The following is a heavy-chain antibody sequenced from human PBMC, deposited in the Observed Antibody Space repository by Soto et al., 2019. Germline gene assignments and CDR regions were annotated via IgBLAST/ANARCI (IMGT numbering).Heavy chain of an antibody. D-gene: IGHD3-22*01. CDR1: GFTFSSYG. CDR3: ARDYDSSGYPRYYFDY. V-gene: IGHV3-33*01. Sequence: SLRRSCAASGFTFSSYGMHWVRQAPGKGLEWVAVIWYDGSNKYYADSVKGRFTISRDNSKNTLYLQMNSLRAEDTAVYYCARDYDSSGYPRYYFDYWGQGTLVTVS. CDR2: IWYDGSNK. J-gene: IGHJ4*02.